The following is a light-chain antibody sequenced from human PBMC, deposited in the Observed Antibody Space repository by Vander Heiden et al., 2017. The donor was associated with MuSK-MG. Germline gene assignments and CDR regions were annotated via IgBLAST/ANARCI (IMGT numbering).Light chain of an antibody. Sequence: EIVLTQSPGTLSLSPGEGATLSCRASQSVSSNCLAWYQQKPGQAPRLLISRASNRATGIPDRFSGSGSGADFTLTISRLEPEDFAVYYCQQDGTSPFTFGHGTKVDIK. V-gene: IGKV3-20*01. J-gene: IGKJ3*01. CDR2: RAS. CDR1: QSVSSNC. CDR3: QQDGTSPFT.